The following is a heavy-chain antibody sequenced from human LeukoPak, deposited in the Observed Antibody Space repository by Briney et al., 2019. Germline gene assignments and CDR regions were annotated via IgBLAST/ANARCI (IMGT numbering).Heavy chain of an antibody. J-gene: IGHJ4*02. CDR3: ARDPRYGDYPDY. V-gene: IGHV3-48*04. Sequence: PGGSLRLSCAASGFTFSSYSMNWVRQAPGKGLEWVSYISSSSTIYYADSVKGRFTISRDNAKNSLYLQMNSLRAEDTAVYYCARDPRYGDYPDYWGQGTLVTVSS. CDR2: ISSSSTI. D-gene: IGHD4-17*01. CDR1: GFTFSSYS.